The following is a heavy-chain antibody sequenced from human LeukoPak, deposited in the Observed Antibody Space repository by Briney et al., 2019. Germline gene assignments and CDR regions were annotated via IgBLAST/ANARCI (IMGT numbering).Heavy chain of an antibody. CDR3: ARGYYYGPGSYSM. CDR2: IIPILGIA. D-gene: IGHD3-10*01. Sequence: SVKVSCKASGGTFSSYAISWVRQAPGQGLEWMGRIIPILGIANYAQKFQGRVTITADKSTSTAYMELSSLRSEDTAVYYCARGYYYGPGSYSMWGQGTLVTVTS. J-gene: IGHJ4*02. CDR1: GGTFSSYA. V-gene: IGHV1-69*04.